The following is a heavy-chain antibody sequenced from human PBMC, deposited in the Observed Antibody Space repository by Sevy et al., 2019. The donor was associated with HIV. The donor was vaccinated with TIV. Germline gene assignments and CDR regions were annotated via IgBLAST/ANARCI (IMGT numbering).Heavy chain of an antibody. J-gene: IGHJ4*02. CDR3: ARDGGCTSTSCLLYFDY. V-gene: IGHV3-9*01. CDR2: VSWNSRYI. Sequence: GGSLRLSCAASGFPFNDHAMHWVRQVPGKGLEWVSGVSWNSRYIGYADSVKGRFTISRDNAKNSLYLQMNSLRAEDTAIYYCARDGGCTSTSCLLYFDYWGQGTPVTVSS. CDR1: GFPFNDHA. D-gene: IGHD2-2*01.